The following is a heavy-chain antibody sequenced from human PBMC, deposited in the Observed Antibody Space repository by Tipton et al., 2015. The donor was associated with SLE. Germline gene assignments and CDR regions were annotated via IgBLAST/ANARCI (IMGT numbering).Heavy chain of an antibody. CDR1: GYSISSGYY. CDR2: IYHSGST. J-gene: IGHJ4*02. V-gene: IGHV4-38-2*02. Sequence: TLSLTCAVSGYSISSGYYWGWIRQPPGKGLEWIGSIYHSGSTYYNPSLKSRVTISVDTSKNQFSLKLSSVTAADTAVYYCAREGESAMTPVAGLVFDYWGQGTLVTVSS. D-gene: IGHD2-2*01. CDR3: AREGESAMTPVAGLVFDY.